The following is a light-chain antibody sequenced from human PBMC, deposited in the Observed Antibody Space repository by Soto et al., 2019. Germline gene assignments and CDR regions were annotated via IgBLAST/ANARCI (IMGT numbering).Light chain of an antibody. Sequence: DIVMTQSPDSLAVSLGERATINCKSSQSVLYSSNNKNYLAWYQQKPGQPPKLLIYWASTRESGVPDRFSGSGSGIDFTLTISSLQAEDVAVYFCQQYYRTPRTFGQGTKVEIK. CDR1: QSVLYSSNNKNY. CDR3: QQYYRTPRT. V-gene: IGKV4-1*01. CDR2: WAS. J-gene: IGKJ1*01.